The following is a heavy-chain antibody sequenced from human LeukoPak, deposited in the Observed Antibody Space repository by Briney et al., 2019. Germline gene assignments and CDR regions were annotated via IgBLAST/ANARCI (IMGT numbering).Heavy chain of an antibody. CDR2: ISSSSSYI. Sequence: NPGGSLRLSCAASGFTFSSYSMNWVRQAPGKGLEWVSSISSSSSYIYYADSVKGRFAISRDNAKNSLYLQMNSLRAEDTAVYYCARDGSYSSGWYAAFAFDIWGQGTMVTVSS. J-gene: IGHJ3*02. CDR1: GFTFSSYS. V-gene: IGHV3-21*01. D-gene: IGHD6-19*01. CDR3: ARDGSYSSGWYAAFAFDI.